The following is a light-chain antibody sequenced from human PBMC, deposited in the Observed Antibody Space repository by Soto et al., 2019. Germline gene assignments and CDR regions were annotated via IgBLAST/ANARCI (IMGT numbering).Light chain of an antibody. CDR2: DVS. CDR1: SSDVGGYNY. J-gene: IGLJ7*01. CDR3: CSFAGSDTDV. Sequence: QSVLTQPRSVSGSPGQSVTISCTGTSSDVGGYNYVSWYQQHPGKAPKVMIYDVSKRPSGVPDRFSGSKSGNTASLTISGLQADDEADYYCCSFAGSDTDVFGGGTQLTVL. V-gene: IGLV2-11*01.